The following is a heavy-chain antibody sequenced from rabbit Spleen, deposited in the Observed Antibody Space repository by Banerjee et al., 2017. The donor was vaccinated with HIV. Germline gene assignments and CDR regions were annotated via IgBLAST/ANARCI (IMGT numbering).Heavy chain of an antibody. J-gene: IGHJ4*01. D-gene: IGHD6-1*01. CDR2: IAIGSVRT. CDR3: ARDRDGHGGFSL. CDR1: GFSFSSGYY. Sequence: QSLEESGGDLVKPGASLTLTCTASGFSFSSGYYMCWVRQAPGKGLEWIGCIAIGSVRTYYASWAKGRFTISKTSSTTVTLQMTSLTAADTATYFCARDRDGHGGFSLWGPGTLVTVS. V-gene: IGHV1S40*01.